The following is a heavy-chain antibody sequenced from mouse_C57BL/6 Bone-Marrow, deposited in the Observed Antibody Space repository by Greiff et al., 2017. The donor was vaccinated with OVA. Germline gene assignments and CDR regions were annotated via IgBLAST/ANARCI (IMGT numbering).Heavy chain of an antibody. J-gene: IGHJ2*01. CDR3: AREGGAGIDY. Sequence: QVHVKQPGAELVKPGASVKMSCKASGYTFTSYWITWVKQRPGQGLEWIGDIYPGSGSTNYNEKFKSKATLTVDTYSRTAYMQLSSQTSEDSAVYYGAREGGAGIDYWGQGTTLTVSA. CDR2: IYPGSGST. D-gene: IGHD4-1*01. V-gene: IGHV1-55*01. CDR1: GYTFTSYW.